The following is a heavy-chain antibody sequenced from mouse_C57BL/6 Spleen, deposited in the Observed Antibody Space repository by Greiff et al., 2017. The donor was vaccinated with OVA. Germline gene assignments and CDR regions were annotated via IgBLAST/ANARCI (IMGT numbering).Heavy chain of an antibody. CDR2: INPNNGGT. Sequence: DVKLQESGPELVKPGASVTMSCKASGYTFTDYNMHWVKQSHGKSLEWIGYINPNNGGTSYNQKFKGKATLTVNKSSSTAYMELRSLTSEDAAVYYCARPDWYFDVWGTGTTVTVSS. V-gene: IGHV1-22*01. J-gene: IGHJ1*03. CDR3: ARPDWYFDV. CDR1: GYTFTDYN.